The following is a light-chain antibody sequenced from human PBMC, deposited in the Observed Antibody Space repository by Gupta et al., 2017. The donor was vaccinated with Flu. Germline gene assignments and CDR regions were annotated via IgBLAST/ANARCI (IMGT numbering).Light chain of an antibody. CDR3: QQDYGSPYS. J-gene: IGKJ2*03. CDR1: QTIFYSSNNKNG. CDR2: WAS. Sequence: DSGRTQYPDPVAVSLGERASINCKSSQTIFYSSNNKNGLALYQQKPGQPPKLLIYWASTRESGVPDRFSGSGSGTDFTLTISSLQAEDVAVYYCQQDYGSPYSFGQGTKLEIK. V-gene: IGKV4-1*01.